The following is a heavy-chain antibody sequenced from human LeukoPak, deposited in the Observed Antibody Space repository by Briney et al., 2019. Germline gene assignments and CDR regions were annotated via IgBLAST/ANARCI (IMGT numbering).Heavy chain of an antibody. D-gene: IGHD3-9*01. CDR1: GYTFTSYG. V-gene: IGHV1-18*01. CDR3: ARVYYDILTGYYPSDLDY. CDR2: ISAYNGNT. Sequence: ASVKVSCKASGYTFTSYGISWVRQVPGQGLEWMGWISAYNGNTNYAQKLQGRVTMTTDTSTSTAYMELRSLRSDDTAVYYCARVYYDILTGYYPSDLDYWGQGTLVTVSS. J-gene: IGHJ4*02.